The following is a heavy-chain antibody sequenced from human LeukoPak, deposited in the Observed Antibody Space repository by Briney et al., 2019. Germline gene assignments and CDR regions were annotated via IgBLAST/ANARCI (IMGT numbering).Heavy chain of an antibody. J-gene: IGHJ4*02. CDR1: GFSFSIYW. CDR3: AKDFSSGWYKGGFDY. Sequence: GGSLRLSCAASGFSFSIYWMSWVRQAPGKGLEWVANINQDESEKDYVDSVEGRFTISRDNAKNTLYLQMNSLRAEDTAVYYCAKDFSSGWYKGGFDYWGQGTLATVSS. V-gene: IGHV3-7*03. D-gene: IGHD6-19*01. CDR2: INQDESEK.